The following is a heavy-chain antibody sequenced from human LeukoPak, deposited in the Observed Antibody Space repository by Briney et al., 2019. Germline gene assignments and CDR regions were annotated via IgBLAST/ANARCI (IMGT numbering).Heavy chain of an antibody. V-gene: IGHV3-48*01. D-gene: IGHD3-22*01. CDR3: ARDDRITMIVVHHESGPGYFDL. CDR1: GFTFSSYS. Sequence: QPGGSLRLSCAASGFTFSSYSMNWVRQAPGKGLEWVSSISSSSSTIYYADSVKGRFTISRDNAKNSLYLQMNSLRAEDTAVYYCARDDRITMIVVHHESGPGYFDLWGRGTLVTVSS. J-gene: IGHJ2*01. CDR2: ISSSSSTI.